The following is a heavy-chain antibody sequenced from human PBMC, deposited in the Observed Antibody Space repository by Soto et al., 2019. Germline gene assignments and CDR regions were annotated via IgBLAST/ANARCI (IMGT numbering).Heavy chain of an antibody. V-gene: IGHV4-31*03. Sequence: SETLSLTCTVSGGSISSGGYYWSWIRQHPGKGLEWIGYIYYSGSTYYNPSLKSRVTISGDTSKNQFSLKLSSVTAADTAVYYCAREEDGDYVNRFDPWGQGTLVTVSS. D-gene: IGHD4-17*01. J-gene: IGHJ5*02. CDR2: IYYSGST. CDR3: AREEDGDYVNRFDP. CDR1: GGSISSGGYY.